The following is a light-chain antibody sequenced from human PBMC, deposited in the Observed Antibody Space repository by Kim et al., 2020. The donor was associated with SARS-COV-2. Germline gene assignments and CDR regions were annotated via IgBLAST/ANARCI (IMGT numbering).Light chain of an antibody. Sequence: PGQPVAISGPGTSSALGTYHYVSWYQQHPGKAPKLMIFEVTKRPSGVPDRFSASMSGNTASLTISGLQPEDEADYYCTSHANNNYIFGTGTKVTVL. V-gene: IGLV2-8*01. J-gene: IGLJ1*01. CDR2: EVT. CDR3: TSHANNNYI. CDR1: SSALGTYHY.